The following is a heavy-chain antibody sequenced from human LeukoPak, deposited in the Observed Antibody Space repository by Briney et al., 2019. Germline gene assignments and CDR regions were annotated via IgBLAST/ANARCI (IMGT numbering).Heavy chain of an antibody. CDR3: AKSSSTSIYHYYGMDV. J-gene: IGHJ6*02. CDR2: IKHDGSEK. V-gene: IGHV3-7*03. CDR1: GFTFSRHW. D-gene: IGHD2-2*01. Sequence: GGSLRLSCAASGFTFSRHWMTWVRQAPGKGLEWVANIKHDGSEKNYVDSVKGRFTISRDNAKNSLYLQMNSLRAEDTAVYYCAKSSSTSIYHYYGMDVWGQGTTVTVSS.